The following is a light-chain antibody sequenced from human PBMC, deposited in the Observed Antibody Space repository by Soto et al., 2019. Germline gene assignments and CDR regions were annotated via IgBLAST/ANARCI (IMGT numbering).Light chain of an antibody. CDR2: WAS. CDR3: QQYYSTPFT. Sequence: DIAMTQSPDSLAVSLGERATINYKSSQSVLYSANNKNFLAWYQQKPGQPPKVLIYWASTRESGVPDRFSGSGSETDFTLTISSLQAEDVAVYYCQQYYSTPFTFGQGTKLE. V-gene: IGKV4-1*01. J-gene: IGKJ2*01. CDR1: QSVLYSANNKNF.